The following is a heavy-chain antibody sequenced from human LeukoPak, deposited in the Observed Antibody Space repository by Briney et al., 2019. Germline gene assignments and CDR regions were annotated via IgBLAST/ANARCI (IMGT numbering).Heavy chain of an antibody. Sequence: PSETLSLTCAVYGGSFSGYYWSWIRQPPGKGLEWIGEINHSGSTNYNPSLKRRVTISVDTSKNQFSLKLSSVTAADTAVYYCARRYSSGWHPGQAAFDYWGQGTLVTVSS. CDR2: INHSGST. CDR3: ARRYSSGWHPGQAAFDY. D-gene: IGHD6-19*01. CDR1: GGSFSGYY. J-gene: IGHJ4*02. V-gene: IGHV4-34*01.